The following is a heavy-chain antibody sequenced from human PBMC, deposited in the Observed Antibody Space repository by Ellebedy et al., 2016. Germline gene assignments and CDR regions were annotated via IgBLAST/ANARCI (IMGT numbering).Heavy chain of an antibody. V-gene: IGHV2-70*01. CDR3: ARIKGYGDYGTFHFDY. Sequence: SGPTLVKPTQTLTLTCTFSGFSLSPSGMCVSWIRQPPGKALEWLALIDWDDDKYYSTSLKTRLTISKDTSKNQVVLTMTNMDPVDTATYYCARIKGYGDYGTFHFDYWGQGTLVTVSS. CDR2: IDWDDDK. D-gene: IGHD4-17*01. CDR1: GFSLSPSGMC. J-gene: IGHJ4*02.